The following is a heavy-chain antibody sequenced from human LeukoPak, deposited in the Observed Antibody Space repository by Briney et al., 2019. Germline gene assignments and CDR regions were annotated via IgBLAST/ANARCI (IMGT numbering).Heavy chain of an antibody. CDR3: AGEWSYGDYYDY. V-gene: IGHV1-2*06. J-gene: IGHJ4*02. D-gene: IGHD4-17*01. Sequence: GASVKVSCKASGGTFSSYAISRVRQAPGQGLEWMGRINPSSGGPNYAQKFQGRVTMTRDTSISTAYMELSRLRSDDTAVYYCAGEWSYGDYYDYWGQGTLVTVSS. CDR1: GGTFSSYA. CDR2: INPSSGGP.